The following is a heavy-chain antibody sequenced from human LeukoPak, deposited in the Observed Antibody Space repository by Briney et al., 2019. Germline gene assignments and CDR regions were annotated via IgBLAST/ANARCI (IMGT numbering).Heavy chain of an antibody. CDR1: GFTLSNSW. CDR2: ISGSGGST. CDR3: AKDLGIFGTTRYYFDY. V-gene: IGHV3-23*01. Sequence: PGGSLRLSCAVSGFTLSNSWMHWVRQAPGKGLEWVSAISGSGGSTYYADSVKGRFTISRDNSKNTLYLQMNSLRAEDTAVYYCAKDLGIFGTTRYYFDYWGQGTLVTVSS. D-gene: IGHD3-3*01. J-gene: IGHJ4*02.